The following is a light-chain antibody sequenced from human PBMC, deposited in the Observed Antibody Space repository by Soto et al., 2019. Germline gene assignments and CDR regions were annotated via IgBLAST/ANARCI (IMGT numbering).Light chain of an antibody. J-gene: IGKJ4*01. CDR1: QSVSSY. V-gene: IGKV3-11*01. CDR2: DAS. Sequence: EIVLTQSPATLSLSPGERATLSCRASQSVSSYLAWYQQKPGQAPRLLIYDASNSATGLPARFSGSGSGTDCTLTISSLEPEDSAVYYCQQRSNWPLTFGGGTKVEIK. CDR3: QQRSNWPLT.